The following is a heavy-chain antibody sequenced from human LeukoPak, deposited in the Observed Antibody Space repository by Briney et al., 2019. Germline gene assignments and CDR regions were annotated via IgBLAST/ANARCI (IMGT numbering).Heavy chain of an antibody. Sequence: GGSLRLPCAASGFTFSSYGMHWVRQAPGKGLEWVAFIRYDGSNKYYADSVKGRFTVSRDNSKNTLYLQMNSLRAEDTAVYYCAKEYYDFWSGYPFPAMDVWGKGTTVTVSS. CDR2: IRYDGSNK. CDR3: AKEYYDFWSGYPFPAMDV. V-gene: IGHV3-30*02. D-gene: IGHD3-3*01. CDR1: GFTFSSYG. J-gene: IGHJ6*04.